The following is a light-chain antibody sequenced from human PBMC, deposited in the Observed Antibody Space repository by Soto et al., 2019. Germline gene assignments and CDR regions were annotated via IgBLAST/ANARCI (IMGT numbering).Light chain of an antibody. Sequence: DVQMTQSPSSLSASVGDRVTITCRVCQRIRNDLNWYQQKPGKAPSLLIYAASTLQRGVPSRFSGSGSGTDFTLTINSVQPEDFAIYYCQQTYSRHPWTFGQGTKVDI. V-gene: IGKV1-39*01. CDR3: QQTYSRHPWT. CDR1: QRIRND. J-gene: IGKJ1*01. CDR2: AAS.